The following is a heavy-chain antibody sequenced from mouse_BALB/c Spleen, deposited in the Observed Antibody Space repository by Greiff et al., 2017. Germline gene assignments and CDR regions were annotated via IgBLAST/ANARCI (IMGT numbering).Heavy chain of an antibody. CDR3: AREDYGSDAMDY. J-gene: IGHJ4*01. Sequence: EVKLMESGPGLVKPSQSLSLTCSVTGYSITSGYYWNWIRQFPGNKLEWMGYISYDGSNNYNPSLKNRISITRDTSKNQFFLKLNSVTTEDTATYYCAREDYGSDAMDYWGQGTSVTVSS. V-gene: IGHV3-6*02. CDR1: GYSITSGYY. D-gene: IGHD1-1*01. CDR2: ISYDGSN.